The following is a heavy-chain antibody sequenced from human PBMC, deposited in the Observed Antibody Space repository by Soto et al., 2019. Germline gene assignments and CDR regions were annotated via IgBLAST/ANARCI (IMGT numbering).Heavy chain of an antibody. CDR3: AKSVMIVVPDNNWFDP. J-gene: IGHJ5*02. Sequence: TGGSLRLSCAASGFTFSSYAMSWLRQAPGKGLEWVSAISGSGGSTYYADSVKGRFTISRDNSKNTLYLQMNSLRAEDTAVYYCAKSVMIVVPDNNWFDPWGQGTLVTVSS. V-gene: IGHV3-23*01. CDR1: GFTFSSYA. D-gene: IGHD3-22*01. CDR2: ISGSGGST.